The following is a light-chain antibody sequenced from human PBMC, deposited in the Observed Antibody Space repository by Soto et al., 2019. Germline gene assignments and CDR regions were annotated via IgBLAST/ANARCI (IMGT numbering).Light chain of an antibody. CDR3: QQSYSPLWT. CDR2: AAS. J-gene: IGKJ1*01. CDR1: QSIDIY. V-gene: IGKV1-39*01. Sequence: DIQMTQSPSSLSASLRDRVTITCRASQSIDIYLNWYQQKTGNAPKVLIYAASSLQSGVPSRFSGSGSGTDCTLTISGLQPEDFKTYYCQQSYSPLWTFGQGTKVDI.